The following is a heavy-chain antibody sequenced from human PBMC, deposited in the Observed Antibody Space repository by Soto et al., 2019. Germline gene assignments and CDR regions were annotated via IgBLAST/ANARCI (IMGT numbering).Heavy chain of an antibody. CDR3: ARRYPKGGIYYFDY. D-gene: IGHD2-8*02. J-gene: IGHJ4*02. CDR2: ISASNGDT. CDR1: GYIFTNYG. V-gene: IGHV1-18*01. Sequence: ASVKVSCKASGYIFTNYGISWLRHAPGQGLELMGWISASNGDTNYAQNLQGRFTMTTDSSTSTAYMEVRSLRSDDTAVYYCARRYPKGGIYYFDYWGQGTLVTVSS.